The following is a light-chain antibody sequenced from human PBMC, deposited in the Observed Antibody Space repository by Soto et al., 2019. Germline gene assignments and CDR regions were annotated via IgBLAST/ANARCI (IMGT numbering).Light chain of an antibody. Sequence: QAVVTQPPSVSGAPGQRGTISCTGSSSNIGAGYDVHWYQQLPGTAPKLLIYGNTNRPSGVPDRFSGPKSGTSASLAITGLQAEDEADYYCQSYDSSLRVVFGGVTKLTVL. V-gene: IGLV1-40*01. J-gene: IGLJ2*01. CDR2: GNT. CDR3: QSYDSSLRVV. CDR1: SSNIGAGYD.